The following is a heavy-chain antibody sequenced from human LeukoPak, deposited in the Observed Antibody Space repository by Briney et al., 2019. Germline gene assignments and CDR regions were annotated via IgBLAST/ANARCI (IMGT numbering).Heavy chain of an antibody. CDR2: VFPVFDST. J-gene: IGHJ3*02. D-gene: IGHD4-17*01. CDR3: ARGPQAYGGYLGFAI. Sequence: GGSLRLSCAASGFTFSSYGISWVRQAPGQGLEWMGGVFPVFDSTNYAEKFQGRVTITADESTSTAYMDLGSLKSEDTAVYYCARGPQAYGGYLGFAIWGQGTMVTVSS. CDR1: GFTFSSYG. V-gene: IGHV1-69*01.